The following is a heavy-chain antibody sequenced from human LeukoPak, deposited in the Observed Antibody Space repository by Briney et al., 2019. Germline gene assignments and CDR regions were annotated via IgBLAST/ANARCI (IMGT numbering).Heavy chain of an antibody. V-gene: IGHV3-23*01. CDR1: GFTFSSYA. D-gene: IGHD6-13*01. J-gene: IGHJ4*02. CDR3: AKDRVGSSSWYPYYFDY. CDR2: ISGGSTTI. Sequence: GGSLRLSCAASGFTFSSYAMSWVRQAPGEGLVWVSAISGGSTTIFYADSVKGRFTISRDNSKNTLFLQMSSLRVEDTAVYYCAKDRVGSSSWYPYYFDYWGQGTLVTVSS.